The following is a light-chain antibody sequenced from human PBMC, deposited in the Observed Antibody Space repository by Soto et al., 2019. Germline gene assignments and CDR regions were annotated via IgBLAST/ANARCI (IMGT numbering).Light chain of an antibody. J-gene: IGLJ1*01. Sequence: QSVLTKPASVYGAPGQSITISCTGTSSDVGSYNLVSWYQQHPGKAPKLMIYEGSKRPSGVSNRFSGSKSGNTASLTISGLQAEDEADYYCCSYAGSSTSRVFGTGTKVTVL. CDR3: CSYAGSSTSRV. V-gene: IGLV2-23*01. CDR1: SSDVGSYNL. CDR2: EGS.